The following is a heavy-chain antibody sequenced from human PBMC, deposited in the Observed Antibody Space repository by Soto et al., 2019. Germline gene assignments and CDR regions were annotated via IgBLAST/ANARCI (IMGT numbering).Heavy chain of an antibody. V-gene: IGHV3-30*18. CDR2: ISYDGSNK. CDR1: GFTFSSYG. Sequence: GGSLRLSCAASGFTFSSYGMHWVRQAPGKGLEWVAVISYDGSNKYYADSVKGRFTISRDNSKNTLYLQMNSLRAEDTAVYYCAKCSSSCQHNWFDSWGQGTLVTVSS. CDR3: AKCSSSCQHNWFDS. J-gene: IGHJ5*01. D-gene: IGHD2-2*01.